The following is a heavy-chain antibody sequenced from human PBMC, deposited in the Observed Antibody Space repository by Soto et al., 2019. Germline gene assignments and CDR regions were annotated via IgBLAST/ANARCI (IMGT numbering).Heavy chain of an antibody. D-gene: IGHD3-16*01. CDR3: ARGPVAGEMANPQSCYFVY. Sequence: ASVKVSCKASEDTFTSYAITWVRQAPGQGPEWMGGIIPDYGNTKYAQKFQGRVTITTDTSTSTVYMELSSLRSEDTAVYYCARGPVAGEMANPQSCYFVYWC. CDR2: IIPDYGNT. CDR1: EDTFTSYA. V-gene: IGHV1-18*01. J-gene: IGHJ4*03.